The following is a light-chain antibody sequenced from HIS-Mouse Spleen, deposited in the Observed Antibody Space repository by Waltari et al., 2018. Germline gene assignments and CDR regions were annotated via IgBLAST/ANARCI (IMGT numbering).Light chain of an antibody. V-gene: IGLV2-18*02. CDR1: SSDVGSYNR. Sequence: QSALTQPPSVSGSPGQSVTISCTGTSSDVGSYNRVSWYQQPPGPAPKLMIYEVSHRPSGVPDRFSGSKSGNTASLTISGLQAEDEADYYCSSYTSSSTVFGTGTKVTVL. J-gene: IGLJ1*01. CDR3: SSYTSSSTV. CDR2: EVS.